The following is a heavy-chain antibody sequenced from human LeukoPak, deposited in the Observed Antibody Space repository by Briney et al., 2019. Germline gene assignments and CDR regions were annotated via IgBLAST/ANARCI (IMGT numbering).Heavy chain of an antibody. D-gene: IGHD4-17*01. CDR3: ARGDYGDYHDAFEI. V-gene: IGHV4-30-4*07. Sequence: SQTLSLTCAVSGGSISSGTYSWGWIRQPPGKGLEWIGYSYYSGRTYYNPSLKSRITISVDTSKNQLSLKLSSVTAADTAVYYCARGDYGDYHDAFEIWGQGTVVTVSS. J-gene: IGHJ3*02. CDR1: GGSISSGTYS. CDR2: SYYSGRT.